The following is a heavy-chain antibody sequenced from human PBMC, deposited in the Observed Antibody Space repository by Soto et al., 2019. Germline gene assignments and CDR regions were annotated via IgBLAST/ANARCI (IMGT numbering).Heavy chain of an antibody. CDR3: AAGLLGYCSGGSCQDHYYYYMDV. J-gene: IGHJ6*03. CDR1: GFTFTSSA. CDR2: IVVGSGNT. Sequence: SVKVSCKASGFTFTSSAMQWVRQARGQRLEWIGWIVVGSGNTNYAQKFQERVTITRDMSTSTAYMELSSLSSEDTAVYYCAAGLLGYCSGGSCQDHYYYYMDVWGKGTTVTAP. D-gene: IGHD2-15*01. V-gene: IGHV1-58*02.